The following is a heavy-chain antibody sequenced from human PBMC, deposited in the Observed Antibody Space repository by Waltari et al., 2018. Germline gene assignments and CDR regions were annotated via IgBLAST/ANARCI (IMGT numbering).Heavy chain of an antibody. V-gene: IGHV3-74*01. J-gene: IGHJ4*02. CDR1: GFTFSSHW. Sequence: EVQLVESGGGLVQPGGSLRLSCAASGFTFSSHWMYWVRQTPGKGLVWVAGINRDGRRTSDADSGKGRVTISRDNAKNTLYLQMNSLRAEDTAVYYCVRDSSGTYWGQGTQVTVSS. CDR2: INRDGRRT. CDR3: VRDSSGTY. D-gene: IGHD3-22*01.